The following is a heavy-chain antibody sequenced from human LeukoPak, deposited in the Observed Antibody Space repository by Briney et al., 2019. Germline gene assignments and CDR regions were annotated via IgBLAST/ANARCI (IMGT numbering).Heavy chain of an antibody. J-gene: IGHJ4*02. CDR1: GFTFGNYW. D-gene: IGHD6-19*01. Sequence: GGSLRLSCAASGFTFGNYWMSWVRQAPGKGLEWVANIKQDGSEKFYVDSVKGRLTISRDNAKNSLYLQMNSLRVEGTAVYYCARVQGSSGPGIFEYWGQGTLVTVSS. V-gene: IGHV3-7*01. CDR3: ARVQGSSGPGIFEY. CDR2: IKQDGSEK.